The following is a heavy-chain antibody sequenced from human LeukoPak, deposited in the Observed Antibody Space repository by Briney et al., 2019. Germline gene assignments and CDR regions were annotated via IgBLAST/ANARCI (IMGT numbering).Heavy chain of an antibody. CDR2: ISWNSGSI. J-gene: IGHJ3*02. D-gene: IGHD4-17*01. Sequence: GGSLRLPCAASGFTFDDYAMHWVRQAPGKGLEWVSGISWNSGSIGYADSVKGRFTISRDNAKNSLYLQMNSLRAEDTALYYCAKDINYGDYACGAFDIWGQGTMVTVSS. CDR1: GFTFDDYA. V-gene: IGHV3-9*01. CDR3: AKDINYGDYACGAFDI.